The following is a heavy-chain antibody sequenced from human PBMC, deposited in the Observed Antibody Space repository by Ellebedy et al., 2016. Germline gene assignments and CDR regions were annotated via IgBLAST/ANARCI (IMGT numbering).Heavy chain of an antibody. D-gene: IGHD2-2*02. CDR2: INPNSGGT. Sequence: ASVKVSXKASGYTFTGYYMHWVRQAPGQGLEWMGWINPNSGGTNYAQKFQGRVTMTRDTSISTAYMELSRLRSDDTAVYYCARGPAAIRRNWFDPWGQGTLVTVSS. J-gene: IGHJ5*02. CDR1: GYTFTGYY. CDR3: ARGPAAIRRNWFDP. V-gene: IGHV1-2*02.